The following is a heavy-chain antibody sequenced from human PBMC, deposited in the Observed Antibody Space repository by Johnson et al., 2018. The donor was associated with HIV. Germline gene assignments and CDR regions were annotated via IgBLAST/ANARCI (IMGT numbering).Heavy chain of an antibody. Sequence: QVKLVESGGGVVQPGRSLRLSCAASGFTFSSYGMHWVRQAPGKGLEWVAVISYDGSNKYYADSVKGRFTISRDNSKNTLYLQMNSLRAEDTAVYYCAREGIVDAFDIWGQGTMVTVSS. D-gene: IGHD3-22*01. V-gene: IGHV3-30*03. J-gene: IGHJ3*02. CDR2: ISYDGSNK. CDR3: AREGIVDAFDI. CDR1: GFTFSSYG.